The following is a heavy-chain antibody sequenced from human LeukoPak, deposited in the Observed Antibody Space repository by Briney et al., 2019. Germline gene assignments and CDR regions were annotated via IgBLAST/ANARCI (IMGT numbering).Heavy chain of an antibody. Sequence: SETLSLACTVSGGSISSGGHYWSWIRQAAGKGLEWIGRIHTSGSTNYNPSLKSRVTISVDTSKNQFSLKLSSVTAADTAVYYCARVGTIFGVVISNWFDPWGQGTLVTVSS. D-gene: IGHD3-3*01. J-gene: IGHJ5*02. V-gene: IGHV4-61*02. CDR3: ARVGTIFGVVISNWFDP. CDR1: GGSISSGGHY. CDR2: IHTSGST.